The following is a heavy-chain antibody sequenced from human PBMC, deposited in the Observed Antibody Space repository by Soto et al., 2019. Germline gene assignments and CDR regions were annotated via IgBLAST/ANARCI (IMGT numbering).Heavy chain of an antibody. CDR3: ARDWRYDNGGYCIDN. J-gene: IGHJ4*02. CDR2: IIVYNGNT. D-gene: IGHD3-22*01. Sequence: ASVKVSCKASGYTFTSYGCSWVRQAPGQGLEWMGWIIVYNGNTNYAQKLQGRVTMTTDTSTRTADMELRSLRSDDTAGYYCARDWRYDNGGYCIDNWGQGTLVTVSS. CDR1: GYTFTSYG. V-gene: IGHV1-18*04.